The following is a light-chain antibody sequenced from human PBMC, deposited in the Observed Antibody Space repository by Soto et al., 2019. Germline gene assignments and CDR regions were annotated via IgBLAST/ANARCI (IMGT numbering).Light chain of an antibody. CDR2: GAS. Sequence: EIVLTQSPGTLSLSPGERATLSCRASQSVSSSYLAWYQQKPGQAPRLLIYGASSRATGIPERFSGSGSGTDFTLTISRLEPEDFAVYYCQQYGSSLYTFGQGTKLEMK. CDR1: QSVSSSY. J-gene: IGKJ2*01. V-gene: IGKV3-20*01. CDR3: QQYGSSLYT.